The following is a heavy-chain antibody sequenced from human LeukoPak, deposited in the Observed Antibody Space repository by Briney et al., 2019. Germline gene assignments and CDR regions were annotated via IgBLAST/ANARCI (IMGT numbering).Heavy chain of an antibody. CDR1: GYTFTSYG. V-gene: IGHV1-46*01. Sequence: ASVKVSCKASGYTFTSYGISWVRQAPGQGLEWMGIINPSGGSTSYAQKFQGRVTMTRDMSTSTVYMELSSLRSEDTAVYYCAREQDRVATSMSFDYWGQGTLVTVSS. CDR2: INPSGGST. D-gene: IGHD5-12*01. CDR3: AREQDRVATSMSFDY. J-gene: IGHJ4*02.